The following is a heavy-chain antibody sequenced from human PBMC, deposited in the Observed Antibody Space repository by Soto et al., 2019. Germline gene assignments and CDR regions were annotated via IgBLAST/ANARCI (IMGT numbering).Heavy chain of an antibody. D-gene: IGHD2-8*02. V-gene: IGHV1-2*02. CDR2: INPDSGAT. Sequence: ASVKVSCKASGYSFTGYYIHWVRQAPGQGLEWMGWINPDSGATNYAQNFQGRVTLTSDTSISTASMDLTSLTSGDTAVYYCARGDYGTGGYPFPYFDGWGQGTLVTVSS. CDR3: ARGDYGTGGYPFPYFDG. CDR1: GYSFTGYY. J-gene: IGHJ4*02.